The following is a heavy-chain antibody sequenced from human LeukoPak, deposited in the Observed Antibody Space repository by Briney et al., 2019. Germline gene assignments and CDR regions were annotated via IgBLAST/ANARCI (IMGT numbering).Heavy chain of an antibody. CDR3: AKPNTAMVSSPDY. CDR1: RFTFSTYA. V-gene: IGHV3-23*01. CDR2: ISGSGGSA. Sequence: PGGSLRLSCAASRFTFSTYAMSWARQAPGKGLEWVSGISGSGGSAYYADSVKGRFTISRDNSKNTLYLQMNSLRAEDTAVYYCAKPNTAMVSSPDYWGQGTLVTVSS. J-gene: IGHJ4*02. D-gene: IGHD5-18*01.